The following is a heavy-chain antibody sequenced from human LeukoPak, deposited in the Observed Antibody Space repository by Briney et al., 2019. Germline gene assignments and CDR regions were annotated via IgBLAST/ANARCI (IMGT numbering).Heavy chain of an antibody. CDR2: ISAYNGNT. V-gene: IGHV1-18*01. D-gene: IGHD6-13*01. J-gene: IGHJ4*02. CDR1: GYTFTSYG. Sequence: ASVKVSCKASGYTFTSYGISWVRQAPGQGLEWMGWISAYNGNTNYAQKLQGRVTLTTDTSASTAYMELRSLRPDDTAVYYCALGIAAAGTGGDYWGQGTLVTVSS. CDR3: ALGIAAAGTGGDY.